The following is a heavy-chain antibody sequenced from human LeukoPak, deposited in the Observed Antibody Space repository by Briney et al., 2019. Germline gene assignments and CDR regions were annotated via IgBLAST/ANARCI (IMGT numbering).Heavy chain of an antibody. D-gene: IGHD2-15*01. CDR2: ISSSSSYI. Sequence: GRSLRLSCAASGLTFSSYSMNWVRQTPRKRLEWVSAISSSSSYIYYADSVKGRFTISRDNAKNSLYLQMNSLRAEDTAVYYCLGYCSGGSCPTVDVWGKGTTVTVSS. J-gene: IGHJ6*04. V-gene: IGHV3-21*01. CDR3: LGYCSGGSCPTVDV. CDR1: GLTFSSYS.